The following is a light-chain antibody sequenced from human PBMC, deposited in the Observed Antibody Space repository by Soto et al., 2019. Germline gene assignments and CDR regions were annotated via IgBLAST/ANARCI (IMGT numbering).Light chain of an antibody. Sequence: DIQMTQSPSTLSASVGDRVTITCRASQTISSWLAWYQQKPGKAPKLLIYKASSLESGVPSRFSGSGSGTGFTLTISSLQPDDFATYYCQQYNSPYTFGQGTKLEIK. J-gene: IGKJ2*01. CDR1: QTISSW. CDR2: KAS. V-gene: IGKV1-5*03. CDR3: QQYNSPYT.